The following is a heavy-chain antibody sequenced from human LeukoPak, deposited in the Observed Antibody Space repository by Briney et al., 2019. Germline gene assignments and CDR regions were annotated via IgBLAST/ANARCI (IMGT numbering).Heavy chain of an antibody. V-gene: IGHV4-61*02. CDR1: GGSISSGCYY. D-gene: IGHD6-13*01. J-gene: IGHJ4*02. CDR3: AREGKQQLVRGFDY. CDR2: IYTSGST. Sequence: SQTLSLTCTVSGGSISSGCYYWSWIRQPAGKGLEWIGRIYTSGSTNYNPSLKSRVTISVDTSKNQFSLKLSSVTAADTAVYYCAREGKQQLVRGFDYWGQGTLVTVSS.